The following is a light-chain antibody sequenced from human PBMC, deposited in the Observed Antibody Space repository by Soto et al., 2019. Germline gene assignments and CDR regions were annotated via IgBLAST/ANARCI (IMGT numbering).Light chain of an antibody. J-gene: IGKJ5*01. Sequence: DIQLTQPPSTLSASVGDDFTITCRASQTISRWLAWYQQKPGRAPKLLIYDASTLESGVPSRFSGSGSETEFTLTISRLQPDDFATYFCHSRAFGQGTRLEIK. CDR3: HSRA. CDR2: DAS. CDR1: QTISRW. V-gene: IGKV1-5*01.